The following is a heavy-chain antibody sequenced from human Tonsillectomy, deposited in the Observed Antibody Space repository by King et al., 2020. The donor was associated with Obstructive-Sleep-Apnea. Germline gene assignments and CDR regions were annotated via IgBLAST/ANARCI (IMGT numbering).Heavy chain of an antibody. Sequence: VQLVESVAEVKKPGECLKMSGKCAGYSFDNYWVVWGCMVPVKGLCWMGRISSYDSDTRYRPSFQGQGTISVDKSIDTAYLQWSSLKASDTAMYYCARDGRGSNSWYMFWGQGTLVTVSS. CDR2: ISSYDSDT. J-gene: IGHJ1*01. V-gene: IGHV5-51*01. D-gene: IGHD6-13*01. CDR3: ARDGRGSNSWYMF. CDR1: GYSFDNYW.